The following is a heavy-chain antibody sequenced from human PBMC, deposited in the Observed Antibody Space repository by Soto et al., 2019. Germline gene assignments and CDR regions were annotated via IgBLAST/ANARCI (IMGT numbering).Heavy chain of an antibody. Sequence: ASVKVSCKASGYTFTSYAMHWVRQAPGQRLEWMGWINAGNGNTKYSQKFQGRVTITRDTSASTAYMELSSLRSEDTAVYYCARAPGPQAAAVHWGQGTLVTVSS. CDR3: ARAPGPQAAAVH. D-gene: IGHD6-13*01. CDR2: INAGNGNT. V-gene: IGHV1-3*01. CDR1: GYTFTSYA. J-gene: IGHJ4*02.